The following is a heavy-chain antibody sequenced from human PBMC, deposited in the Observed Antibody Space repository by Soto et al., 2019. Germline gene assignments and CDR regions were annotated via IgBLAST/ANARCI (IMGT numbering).Heavy chain of an antibody. CDR1: GFTFSSYS. V-gene: IGHV3-21*01. CDR3: AGDCRWTHPDY. D-gene: IGHD1-1*01. J-gene: IGHJ4*02. Sequence: GGSLRLSCAASGFTFSSYSMNWVRQAPGKGLEWVSSISISSSYIYYADSVKGRFTISRDNAKNSLYLQMNSLRAEDTAVYYCAGDCRWTHPDYCGQGTLVRVPS. CDR2: ISISSSYI.